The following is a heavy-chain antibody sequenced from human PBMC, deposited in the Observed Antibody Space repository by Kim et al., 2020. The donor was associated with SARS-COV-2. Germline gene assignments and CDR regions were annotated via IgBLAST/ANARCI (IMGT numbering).Heavy chain of an antibody. CDR2: ISAYNGNT. CDR1: GYTFTSYG. Sequence: ASVKVSCKASGYTFTSYGISWVRQAPGQGLEWMGWISAYNGNTNYAQKLQGRVTMTTDTSTSTAYMELRSLRSDDTAVYYCARDLPLLPYGDYLGYYYGMDVWGQGTTVTVSS. CDR3: ARDLPLLPYGDYLGYYYGMDV. D-gene: IGHD4-17*01. V-gene: IGHV1-18*04. J-gene: IGHJ6*02.